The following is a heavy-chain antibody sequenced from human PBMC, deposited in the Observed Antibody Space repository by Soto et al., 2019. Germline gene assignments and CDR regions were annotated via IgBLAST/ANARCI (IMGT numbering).Heavy chain of an antibody. J-gene: IGHJ4*02. V-gene: IGHV1-18*01. CDR1: GYAFTTYG. Sequence: QVHLVQSGAEVKKPGASVKVSCKGSGYAFTTYGITWVRQAPGQGLEWMGWISAHNGNTNYAQKPQGRGTVTRDTSTSTAYMELRSLRSDDPAVYYCARGRDGDYWGQGALVTVSS. CDR3: ARGRDGDY. CDR2: ISAHNGNT. D-gene: IGHD6-6*01.